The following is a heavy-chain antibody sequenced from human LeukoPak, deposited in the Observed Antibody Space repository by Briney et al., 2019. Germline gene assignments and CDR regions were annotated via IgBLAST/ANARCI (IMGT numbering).Heavy chain of an antibody. V-gene: IGHV1-69*13. Sequence: SVKVSCKASGGTFSSYAISWVRQAPGQGLEWMGGIIPIFGTANYAQKFQGRVTITADESTSTAYMELSSLRSEDTAVYYCARGLEWFGEFYYGMDVWGKGATVTVSS. J-gene: IGHJ6*04. D-gene: IGHD3-10*01. CDR2: IIPIFGTA. CDR3: ARGLEWFGEFYYGMDV. CDR1: GGTFSSYA.